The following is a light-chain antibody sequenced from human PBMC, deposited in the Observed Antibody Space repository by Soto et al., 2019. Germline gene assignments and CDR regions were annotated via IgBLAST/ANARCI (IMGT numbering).Light chain of an antibody. J-gene: IGLJ3*02. CDR2: YDD. CDR1: SSNIGNNA. V-gene: IGLV1-36*01. CDR3: AAWDDTLKGPV. Sequence: QSVLTQPPSVSEAPRQRVTIPCSGSSSNIGNNAVTWYQQLPGKAPKLLIYYDDLLPSGVSDRFSGSRSGTSASLAIRGLQSEDEADYSCAAWDDTLKGPVFGGGTKLTVL.